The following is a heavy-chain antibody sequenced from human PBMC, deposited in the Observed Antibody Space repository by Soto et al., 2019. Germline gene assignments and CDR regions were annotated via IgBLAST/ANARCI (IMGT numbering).Heavy chain of an antibody. D-gene: IGHD4-4*01. V-gene: IGHV5-51*01. Sequence: GESLKISCKGSGYSFTSYWIGWVRQMPGKGLEWMGIIYPGDSDTRYSPSFQGQVTISTDKSISTAYMQWSSLKASDTAMYYCARLSYSNYVAAFDIWGQGQWSPSPQ. CDR3: ARLSYSNYVAAFDI. J-gene: IGHJ3*02. CDR2: IYPGDSDT. CDR1: GYSFTSYW.